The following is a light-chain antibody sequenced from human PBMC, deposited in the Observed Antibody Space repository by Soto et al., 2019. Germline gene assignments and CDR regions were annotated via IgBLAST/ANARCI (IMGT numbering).Light chain of an antibody. J-gene: IGLJ2*01. CDR1: SSNIGSNT. Sequence: QSVLTHPPSASGTPGHRVTISCSGGSSNIGSNTVNWYQHLPGAAPKLLIYGNDQRPSGVPDRFSGSKSGTSVFLAISGLQSEDEADYYCTAWDDSLRAVLFGGGTKVTVL. V-gene: IGLV1-44*01. CDR3: TAWDDSLRAVL. CDR2: GND.